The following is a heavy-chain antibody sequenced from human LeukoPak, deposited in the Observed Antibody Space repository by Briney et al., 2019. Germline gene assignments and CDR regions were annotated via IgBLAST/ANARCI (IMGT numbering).Heavy chain of an antibody. J-gene: IGHJ4*02. CDR2: IYYSGST. CDR3: ARQDRLLSFFDY. V-gene: IGHV4-39*01. D-gene: IGHD2-2*01. CDR1: GGSISSSSYY. Sequence: PSETLSLTCTVSGGSISSSSYYWGWIRQPPGKGLEWIGSIYYSGSTYYNPSLKSRVTISVDTSKNQFSLKLSSVTAADTAVYYCARQDRLLSFFDYWGQGTLVTVSS.